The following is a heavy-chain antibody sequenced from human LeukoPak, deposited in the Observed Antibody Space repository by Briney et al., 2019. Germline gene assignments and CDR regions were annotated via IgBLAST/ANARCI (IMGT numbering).Heavy chain of an antibody. J-gene: IGHJ3*02. CDR2: ISAYNGNT. D-gene: IGHD3-3*01. Sequence: ASVKVSCKASGGTFSSYAISWARQAPGQGLEWMGWISAYNGNTNYAQKLQGRVTMTTDTSTSTAYMELRSLRSDDTAVYYCARDRVGYDFWTDIRGQGTMVTVSS. CDR1: GGTFSSYA. CDR3: ARDRVGYDFWTDI. V-gene: IGHV1-18*01.